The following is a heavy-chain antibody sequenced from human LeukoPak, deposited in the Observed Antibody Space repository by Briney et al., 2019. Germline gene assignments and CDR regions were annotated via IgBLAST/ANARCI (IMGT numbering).Heavy chain of an antibody. J-gene: IGHJ3*01. CDR3: ARDSSPYCGDDCYFDAFDL. CDR2: INRDGSKN. CDR1: EFTFGSYW. Sequence: GGSLRLSCAASEFTFGSYWMTWVRQAPGKGLEWVANINRDGSKNHFVDSVKGRFTISRDNAKDFLYLQMNSLRAEDTAVYFCARDSSPYCGDDCYFDAFDLWGQGTMVTVSS. V-gene: IGHV3-7*03. D-gene: IGHD2-21*02.